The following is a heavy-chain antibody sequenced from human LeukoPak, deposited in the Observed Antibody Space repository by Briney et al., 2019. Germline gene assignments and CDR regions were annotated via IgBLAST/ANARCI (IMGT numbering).Heavy chain of an antibody. D-gene: IGHD3-16*02. Sequence: ASVKVSCMASGYTFTSYDINWVRQATGQGLEWMGWMNPNSGNTGYAQKFQGRVTMTRNTSISTAYMELSSLRSEDTAVYYCARGKAPSMITFGGVIEYYYYYGMDVWGQGTTVTVSS. CDR1: GYTFTSYD. CDR3: ARGKAPSMITFGGVIEYYYYYGMDV. V-gene: IGHV1-8*01. CDR2: MNPNSGNT. J-gene: IGHJ6*02.